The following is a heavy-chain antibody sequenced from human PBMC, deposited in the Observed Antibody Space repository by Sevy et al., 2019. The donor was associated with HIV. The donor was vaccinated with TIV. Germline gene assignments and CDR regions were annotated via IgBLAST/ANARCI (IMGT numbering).Heavy chain of an antibody. CDR3: AKDLLPLGIAAAGTFDY. D-gene: IGHD6-13*01. Sequence: GGSLRLSCAASGFTFSSYAMSWVRQAPGKGLEWVSAISGSGGSTYYADSVKGLFTISRDNSKNTLYLQMNSLSAEDTAVDYCAKDLLPLGIAAAGTFDYWGQGTLVTVSS. CDR1: GFTFSSYA. CDR2: ISGSGGST. J-gene: IGHJ4*02. V-gene: IGHV3-23*01.